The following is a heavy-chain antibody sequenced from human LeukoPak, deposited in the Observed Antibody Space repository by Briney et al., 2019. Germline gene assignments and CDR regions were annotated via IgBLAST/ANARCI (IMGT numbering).Heavy chain of an antibody. J-gene: IGHJ4*02. D-gene: IGHD5-18*01. CDR3: ARGRGYSYARYFDY. CDR2: INHSGST. Sequence: SETLSLTCAVYGGSFSGYYWSWLRQPPGKGLEWIGDINHSGSTNYNPSLKSRLTISVDTSKNQFSLKLNSVTAADTAVYYCARGRGYSYARYFDYWGQGTLVTVSS. V-gene: IGHV4-34*01. CDR1: GGSFSGYY.